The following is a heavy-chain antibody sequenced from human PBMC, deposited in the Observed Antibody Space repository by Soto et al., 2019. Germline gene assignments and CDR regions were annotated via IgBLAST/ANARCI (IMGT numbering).Heavy chain of an antibody. CDR2: ISAYNGNT. Sequence: ASVKVSCKASGYTFTSYGISWVRQAPGQGLEWMGWISAYNGNTNYAQKLRGRVTMTTDTSTSTAYMELRSLRSDDTAVYYCARDLGGIFGVFIISFDYWGQGTLVTVSS. CDR1: GYTFTSYG. CDR3: ARDLGGIFGVFIISFDY. D-gene: IGHD3-3*01. V-gene: IGHV1-18*01. J-gene: IGHJ4*02.